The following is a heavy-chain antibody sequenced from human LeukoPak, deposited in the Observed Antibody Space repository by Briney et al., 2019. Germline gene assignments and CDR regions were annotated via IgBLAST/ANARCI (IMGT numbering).Heavy chain of an antibody. Sequence: GGSLRLSCAASGFTFSDHYMIWLRQAPGKGLESISYISHNGDTKYYADAVKGRLSISRDNAKSSLYLEMNSLRVEDTAVYYCARDRHGYFDYWGQGTLVTVSS. J-gene: IGHJ4*02. D-gene: IGHD6-13*01. V-gene: IGHV3-11*01. CDR3: ARDRHGYFDY. CDR2: ISHNGDTK. CDR1: GFTFSDHY.